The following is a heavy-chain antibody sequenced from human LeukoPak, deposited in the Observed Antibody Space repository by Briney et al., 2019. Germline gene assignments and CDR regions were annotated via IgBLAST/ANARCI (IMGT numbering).Heavy chain of an antibody. CDR1: GFPFSFYE. CDR3: ALLAVASDFDY. Sequence: GGSLRLSCAVSGFPFSFYEMNWVRQAPGKGLEWVSNIGSSGTTTYYADSAKGRFSISRDNAKNSLYLRMNSLRVEDTAVYYCALLAVASDFDYWGQGALVTVSS. J-gene: IGHJ4*02. CDR2: IGSSGTTT. D-gene: IGHD6-19*01. V-gene: IGHV3-48*03.